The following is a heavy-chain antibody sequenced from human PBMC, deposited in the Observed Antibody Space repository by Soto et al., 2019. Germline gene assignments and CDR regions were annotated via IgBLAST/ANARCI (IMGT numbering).Heavy chain of an antibody. CDR1: GGSISSGDYY. D-gene: IGHD5-18*01. J-gene: IGHJ3*02. V-gene: IGHV4-30-4*01. Sequence: SETLSLTCTVSGGSISSGDYYWSWIRQPPGKGLEWIGYIYYSGSAYYNPSLKSRVTISVDTSKNQFSLKLSSVTAADTAVYYCARPIGYSYGFDAFDIWGQGTMVTVSS. CDR3: ARPIGYSYGFDAFDI. CDR2: IYYSGSA.